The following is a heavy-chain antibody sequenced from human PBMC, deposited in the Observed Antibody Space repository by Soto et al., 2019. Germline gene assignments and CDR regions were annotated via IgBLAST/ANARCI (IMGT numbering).Heavy chain of an antibody. D-gene: IGHD3-9*01. CDR1: GFSLSTSGVG. V-gene: IGHV2-5*01. CDR3: AHRQRISPMTSPRNYDILTGPTYYFDY. J-gene: IGHJ4*02. CDR2: IYWNDDK. Sequence: QITLKESGPTLVKPTQTLTLTCTFSGFSLSTSGVGVGWIRQPPGKALEWLALIYWNDDKRYSPSLKSRLTITKDTSKNQVVLTMTNMDPVDTATYYCAHRQRISPMTSPRNYDILTGPTYYFDYWGQGTLVTVSS.